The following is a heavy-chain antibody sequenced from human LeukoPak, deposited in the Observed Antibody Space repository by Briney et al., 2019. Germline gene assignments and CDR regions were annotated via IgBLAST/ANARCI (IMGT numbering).Heavy chain of an antibody. J-gene: IGHJ4*02. Sequence: GGSLRLSCAASGFTFSNYWMHWVRQAPGKGLVWVSRINSDGSITNYADSVKGRFTISRDNAKNTLFLQMNSLRAEDTAVYYCSAATGTHDFWGKGTLVTVSS. D-gene: IGHD6-13*01. CDR1: GFTFSNYW. CDR3: SAATGTHDF. V-gene: IGHV3-74*01. CDR2: INSDGSIT.